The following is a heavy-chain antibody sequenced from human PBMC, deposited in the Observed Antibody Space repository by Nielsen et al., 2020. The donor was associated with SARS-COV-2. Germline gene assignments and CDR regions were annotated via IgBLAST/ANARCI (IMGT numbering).Heavy chain of an antibody. CDR1: GFTFSNYP. V-gene: IGHV3-23*01. CDR3: AKGFGETFDS. Sequence: GGSLRLSCTASGFTFSNYPMSWVRQAPGKGLEWVSGFSGSGDRETSAHYADSVKGRFTISRDNSKNTVFLQMNSLRAEDTALYYCAKGFGETFDSWGQGSLVTVSS. CDR2: FSGSGDRETSA. D-gene: IGHD3-10*01. J-gene: IGHJ4*02.